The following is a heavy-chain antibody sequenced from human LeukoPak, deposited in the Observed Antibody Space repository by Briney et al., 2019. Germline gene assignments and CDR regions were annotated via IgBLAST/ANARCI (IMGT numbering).Heavy chain of an antibody. V-gene: IGHV3-23*01. D-gene: IGHD3-22*01. CDR2: ISDDST. J-gene: IGHJ6*04. Sequence: GGSLRLSCAASGFTFSNYAMSWVRQAPGKGLEWVSTISDDSTYYTDSVKGRFTISRDNSKNTLYLQMNSLRAEDTAVYYCAKDPLSWFYSMDVWGKGTTVTVSS. CDR1: GFTFSNYA. CDR3: AKDPLSWFYSMDV.